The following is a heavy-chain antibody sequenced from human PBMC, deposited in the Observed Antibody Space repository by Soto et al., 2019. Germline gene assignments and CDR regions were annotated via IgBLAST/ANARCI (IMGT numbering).Heavy chain of an antibody. CDR3: ARRYGGNLDY. CDR2: IYYSGST. CDR1: GGSISSYY. J-gene: IGHJ4*02. D-gene: IGHD1-26*01. Sequence: SETLSLTCAVPGGSISSYYWSWIRQHPGKGLEWIGYIYYSGSTNYNPSLKSRVTISVDTSKNQLSLKLSSVTAADTAVYYCARRYGGNLDYWGQGTLVTVSS. V-gene: IGHV4-59*08.